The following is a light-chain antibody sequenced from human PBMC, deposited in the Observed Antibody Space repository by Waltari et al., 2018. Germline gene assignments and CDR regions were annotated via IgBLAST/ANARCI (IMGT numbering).Light chain of an antibody. CDR3: QQAYTFPYT. CDR1: QSIVKW. V-gene: IGKV1D-12*01. Sequence: DIQMTQSLSSVSASVGDRVTITCRASQSIVKWLAWYQQMPGKAPKLIVYAVSNLQSGVSPRFSGSGSGTDFTLTIVNLQPEDFATYYCQQAYTFPYTFGQGTKLEIK. CDR2: AVS. J-gene: IGKJ2*01.